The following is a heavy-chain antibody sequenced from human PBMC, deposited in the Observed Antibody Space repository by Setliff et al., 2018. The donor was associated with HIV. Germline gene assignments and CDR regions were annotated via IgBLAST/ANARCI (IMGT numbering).Heavy chain of an antibody. Sequence: SETLSLTCAVYGGSFSGYYWSWIRQPPGKGLEWIGEINHSGSTNYNPSLKSRVTMSVDTSKNQFSLKLRSVTAADTAVYYCARGLNYYGSGSYLPLGYWGQGTLVTVSS. D-gene: IGHD3-10*01. V-gene: IGHV4-34*01. J-gene: IGHJ4*02. CDR2: INHSGST. CDR1: GGSFSGYY. CDR3: ARGLNYYGSGSYLPLGY.